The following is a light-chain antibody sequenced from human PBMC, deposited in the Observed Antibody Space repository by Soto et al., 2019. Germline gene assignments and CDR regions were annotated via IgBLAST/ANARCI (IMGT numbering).Light chain of an antibody. Sequence: EIVMTQSPPTLSVSPGERAALSCRASQSISSNLAWYQQKPGQAPRLLIYGASSRATGIPDRFSGSGSGTDFTLSISRLEPEDFAVYFCQQFDGSPWTFGQGTKVDIK. J-gene: IGKJ1*01. CDR3: QQFDGSPWT. V-gene: IGKV3-20*01. CDR1: QSISSN. CDR2: GAS.